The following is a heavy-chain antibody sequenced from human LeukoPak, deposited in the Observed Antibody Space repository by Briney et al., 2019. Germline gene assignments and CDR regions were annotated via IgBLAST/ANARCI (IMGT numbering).Heavy chain of an antibody. V-gene: IGHV4-34*01. J-gene: IGHJ3*02. CDR2: ISQNGDS. Sequence: LRLSCAASGFTFSSYEMNWVRQSPGKGLEWIAEISQNGDSNYNMSLKSRVTISLDKSKNQVSLKLNSVTAADTAVYYCARALGAFDIWGQGTMVTVSS. CDR3: ARALGAFDI. CDR1: GFTFSSYE.